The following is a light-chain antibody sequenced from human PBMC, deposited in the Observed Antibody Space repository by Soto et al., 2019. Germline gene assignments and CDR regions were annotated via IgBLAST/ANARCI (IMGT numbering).Light chain of an antibody. CDR3: CSDAGRSTYI. CDR2: EVT. J-gene: IGLJ1*01. V-gene: IGLV2-23*02. CDR1: SSDVGSFNF. Sequence: QSALTQPASVSGSPGQSITISCTRTSSDVGSFNFVSWYQQYPGKAPKVLIYEVTKRPSGVSDRLSGSKSGNTASLTISGLQAEDEADYYCCSDAGRSTYIFGGGTKVTVL.